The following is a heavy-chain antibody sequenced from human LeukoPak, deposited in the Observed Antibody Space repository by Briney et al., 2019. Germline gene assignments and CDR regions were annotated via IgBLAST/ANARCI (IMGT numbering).Heavy chain of an antibody. D-gene: IGHD3-22*01. Sequence: SVKVSCKASGGTFRSYAISWVRQAPGQGLEWMGGIIPIFGTANYAQKFQGRVTITADESTSTAYMELSSLRSEDTAVYYCAANYYDSSGYYYENDYWGQGTLVTVSS. V-gene: IGHV1-69*13. CDR1: GGTFRSYA. CDR2: IIPIFGTA. CDR3: AANYYDSSGYYYENDY. J-gene: IGHJ4*02.